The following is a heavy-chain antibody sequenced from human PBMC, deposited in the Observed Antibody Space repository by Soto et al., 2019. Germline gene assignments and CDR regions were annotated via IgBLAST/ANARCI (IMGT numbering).Heavy chain of an antibody. CDR1: GFTFSSYV. CDR2: VSYHGIVQ. V-gene: IGHV3-30*18. J-gene: IGHJ3*02. D-gene: IGHD3-16*01. Sequence: PGGSLRLSCAASGFTFSSYVMHWVRQAPGKGLEWVAVVSYHGIVQYYADSVKGRFTRSRDNFKNTLYLEMNSLRPEDTAVYYCAEEGRGSLVSFDIWGPGPMITV. CDR3: AEEGRGSLVSFDI.